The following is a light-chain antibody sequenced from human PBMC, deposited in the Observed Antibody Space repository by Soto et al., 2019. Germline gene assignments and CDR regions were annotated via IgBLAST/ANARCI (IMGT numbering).Light chain of an antibody. CDR3: QVWDSSSVV. Sequence: SYELTQPPSVSVAPGQTARITCGGNNIGSKNVHWYQQKPGQAPVLVVYDDSDRPSGIPERFSGSNSGNTATLTISRVEAGDEADYYCQVWDSSSVVFGGGTQLTVL. J-gene: IGLJ2*01. V-gene: IGLV3-21*02. CDR2: DDS. CDR1: NIGSKN.